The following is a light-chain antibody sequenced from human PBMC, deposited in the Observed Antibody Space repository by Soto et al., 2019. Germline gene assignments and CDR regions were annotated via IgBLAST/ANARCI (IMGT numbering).Light chain of an antibody. Sequence: QSALTQPASVSGSPGQSITISCTGTSSDVGAYNYVSLYQQQSGKAPKLMIHEVSNRPSGVSNRFSGSKSGNTASLTISGLQAEDEADYYCSSYTTSRAYVFGIGTKVTVL. V-gene: IGLV2-14*01. CDR3: SSYTTSRAYV. CDR1: SSDVGAYNY. J-gene: IGLJ1*01. CDR2: EVS.